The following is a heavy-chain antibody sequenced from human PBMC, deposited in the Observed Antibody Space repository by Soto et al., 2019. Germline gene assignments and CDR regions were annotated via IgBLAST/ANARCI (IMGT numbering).Heavy chain of an antibody. CDR1: GGSISSYY. V-gene: IGHV4-59*01. J-gene: IGHJ3*02. Sequence: ETLSLTCTVSGGSISSYYWSWIRQPPGKGLEWIGYIYYSGSTNYNPSLKSRVTISVDTSKNQFSLKLSYVTAADTAVYYCARGTSDSSGYFAFDIWGQGKMVTVSS. CDR3: ARGTSDSSGYFAFDI. D-gene: IGHD3-22*01. CDR2: IYYSGST.